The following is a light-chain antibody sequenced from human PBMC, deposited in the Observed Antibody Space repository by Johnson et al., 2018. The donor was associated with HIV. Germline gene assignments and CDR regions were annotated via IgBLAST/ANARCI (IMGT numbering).Light chain of an antibody. Sequence: QSVLTQPPSVSAAPGQKVTISCSGSSYNIGNNLVSWYQQLPGSAPTLLIYETNNRPSGIPDRFSGSKSGTSATLGITGLQTGDEAEYYCGTWDSSLSAGVFGTGTKVTVL. J-gene: IGLJ1*01. V-gene: IGLV1-51*02. CDR3: GTWDSSLSAGV. CDR2: ETN. CDR1: SYNIGNNL.